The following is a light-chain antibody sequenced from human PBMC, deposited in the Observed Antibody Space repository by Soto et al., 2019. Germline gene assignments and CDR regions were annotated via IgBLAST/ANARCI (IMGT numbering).Light chain of an antibody. CDR2: GAS. CDR3: HQYDDGPYT. J-gene: IGKJ2*01. CDR1: QSVSTN. Sequence: VMTQSPATPSVSPGARPTLSCTASQSVSTNVAWYQQIPGQTPRLLIYGASTRATGIPVRFSGSGSGTEFTLTISSLQSEDFAVYYCHQYDDGPYTFGQGSKVDIK. V-gene: IGKV3-15*01.